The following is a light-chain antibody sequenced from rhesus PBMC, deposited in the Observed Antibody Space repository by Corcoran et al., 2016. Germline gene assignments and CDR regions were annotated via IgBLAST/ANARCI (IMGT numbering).Light chain of an antibody. J-gene: IGKJ1*01. CDR1: RSFSSS. Sequence: DIQMTQSPSSLSASVGDTVTITCRASRSFSSSLAWYQQKPGKAPNLLFYSASSLQSGVPSRFSGSKSGTDFTLTISSQQPEDIASYYCQQYYSYPGTFGQETKVEIK. V-gene: IGKV1-46*01. CDR3: QQYYSYPGT. CDR2: SAS.